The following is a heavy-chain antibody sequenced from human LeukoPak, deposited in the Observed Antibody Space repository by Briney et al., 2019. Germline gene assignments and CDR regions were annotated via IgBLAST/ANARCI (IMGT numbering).Heavy chain of an antibody. V-gene: IGHV3-23*01. CDR2: ISGSGGST. Sequence: PGGSLRLSCAASGFTFSSYAMSWVRQAPGKGLEWVSAISGSGGSTYYADSVKGRFTISRDNSKNTPYLQMNSLRAEDTAVYYCAKYRTAPNWFDPWGQGTLVTVSS. D-gene: IGHD2-21*02. CDR1: GFTFSSYA. CDR3: AKYRTAPNWFDP. J-gene: IGHJ5*02.